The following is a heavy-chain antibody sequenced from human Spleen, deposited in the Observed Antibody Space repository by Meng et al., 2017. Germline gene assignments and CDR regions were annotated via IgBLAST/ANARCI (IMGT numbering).Heavy chain of an antibody. V-gene: IGHV4-34*01. D-gene: IGHD4-11*01. CDR1: GGSFSDYC. J-gene: IGHJ4*02. CDR3: ARGPTTMAHDFDY. CDR2: INHSGST. Sequence: QGQLPQWGAGLLKPSETLSLSCVVSGGSFSDYCWSWIRQPPGKGLEWIGEINHSGSTNYNPSLESRATISVDTSQNNLSLKLSSVTAADSAVYYCARGPTTMAHDFDYWGQGTLVTVSS.